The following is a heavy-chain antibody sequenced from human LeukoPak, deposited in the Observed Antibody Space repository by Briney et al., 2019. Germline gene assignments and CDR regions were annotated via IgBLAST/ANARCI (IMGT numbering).Heavy chain of an antibody. CDR3: ARVLRAAAGFDAFDI. CDR2: IYYSGST. V-gene: IGHV4-31*03. D-gene: IGHD6-13*01. CDR1: GGSISSGGYY. Sequence: SQTLSLTCTVSGGSISSGGYYWSWIRQHPGKGLEWIGYIYYSGSTYYNPSLKSRVTISVDTSKNQFSLKLSSVTAADTAVYYCARVLRAAAGFDAFDIWGQGTMVTVSS. J-gene: IGHJ3*02.